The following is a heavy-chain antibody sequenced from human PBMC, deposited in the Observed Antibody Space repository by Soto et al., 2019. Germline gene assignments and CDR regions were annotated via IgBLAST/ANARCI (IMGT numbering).Heavy chain of an antibody. D-gene: IGHD3-22*01. J-gene: IGHJ4*02. Sequence: SETLSLTSTVSGGSISSGSYYWSWIRQHPGKGLEWIGYIYSTESTNYNPSLKSRLTISVDMSASQFSLKPSSVTVADTAVYYCARSDSSGKTRYYFDHWGQGTLVTVSS. V-gene: IGHV4-31*03. CDR3: ARSDSSGKTRYYFDH. CDR2: IYSTEST. CDR1: GGSISSGSYY.